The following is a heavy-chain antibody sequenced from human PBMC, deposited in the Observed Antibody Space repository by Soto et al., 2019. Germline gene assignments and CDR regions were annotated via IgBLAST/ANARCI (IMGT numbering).Heavy chain of an antibody. CDR2: IYWNDDK. CDR3: AHCCYYDSSGYQNSDY. V-gene: IGHV2-5*01. D-gene: IGHD3-22*01. CDR1: GFSLSTSGVG. Sequence: SGPTLVNPTQTLTLTCTFSGFSLSTSGVGVGWIRQPPGKALEWLALIYWNDDKRYSPSLKSRLTITKDTSKTQVVLTMTNMDPVDTATYYCAHCCYYDSSGYQNSDYWGQGTLVTVSS. J-gene: IGHJ4*02.